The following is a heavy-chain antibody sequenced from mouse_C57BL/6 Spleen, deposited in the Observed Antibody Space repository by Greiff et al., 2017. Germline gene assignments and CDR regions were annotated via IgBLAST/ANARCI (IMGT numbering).Heavy chain of an antibody. CDR1: GFTFTDYY. CDR3: ARSLSYYGSSFAY. V-gene: IGHV7-3*01. CDR2: IRNKANGYTT. Sequence: DVKLVESGGGLVQPGGSLSLSCAASGFTFTDYYMSWVRQPPGKALEWLGFIRNKANGYTTEYSASVKGRFTISRANSQSILYLQMNALRAEDSATYYCARSLSYYGSSFAYWGQGTLVTVSA. J-gene: IGHJ3*01. D-gene: IGHD1-1*01.